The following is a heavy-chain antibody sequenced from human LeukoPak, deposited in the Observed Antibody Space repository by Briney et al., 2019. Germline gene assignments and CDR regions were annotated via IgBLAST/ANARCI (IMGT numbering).Heavy chain of an antibody. CDR1: GYTFSSDG. V-gene: IGHV1-18*01. CDR3: ARVQGGYVWGSYRYTFDY. J-gene: IGHJ4*02. D-gene: IGHD3-16*02. CDR2: ISSYNGNT. Sequence: ASVKVSCKASGYTFSSDGISWVRQAPGQGLEWMGWISSYNGNTKYAEKLQGRVTMTTDTSTSTAYMELRSLRSDDTAVYYCARVQGGYVWGSYRYTFDYWGQGTLVTVSS.